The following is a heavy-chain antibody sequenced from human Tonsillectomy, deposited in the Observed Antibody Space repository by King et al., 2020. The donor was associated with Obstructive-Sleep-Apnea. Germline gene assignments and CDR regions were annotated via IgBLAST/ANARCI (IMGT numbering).Heavy chain of an antibody. V-gene: IGHV3-30*09. D-gene: IGHD2-15*01. CDR1: GFSSNTYA. Sequence: VQLVESGGGVVQPGRSLRLSCVASGFSSNTYALHWVRQAPGKGLEWVAGISLDGTNKEHADSVKGRFAISRDNSKYTLYLQMSSLRVEDTALYYCARVRVAHGDFPLWGRGTLVTVSS. CDR2: ISLDGTNK. CDR3: ARVRVAHGDFPL. J-gene: IGHJ2*01.